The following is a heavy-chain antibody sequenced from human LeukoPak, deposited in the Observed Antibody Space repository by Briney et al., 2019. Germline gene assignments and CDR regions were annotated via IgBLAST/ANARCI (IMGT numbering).Heavy chain of an antibody. CDR1: GFTFSSYA. D-gene: IGHD6-19*01. V-gene: IGHV3-30-3*01. J-gene: IGHJ4*02. CDR3: ARDSDISGWGPYYFDS. Sequence: GGSLRLSCAASGFTFSSYAMHWVRQAPGKGLEWMAVISFDGSNIYYADSVKGRFTISRDNSKSTLYLQIITLRAEDTAVYYCARDSDISGWGPYYFDSWGQGTLVTVSS. CDR2: ISFDGSNI.